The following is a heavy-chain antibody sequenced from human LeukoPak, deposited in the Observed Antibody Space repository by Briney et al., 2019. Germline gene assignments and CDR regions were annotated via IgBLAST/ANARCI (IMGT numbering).Heavy chain of an antibody. CDR2: IHNSGST. V-gene: IGHV4-61*02. CDR1: GGSISSRAYY. Sequence: SQTLSLTCAVSGGSISSRAYYWTWIRQPAGKGLEWIGRIHNSGSTYYNPSLKSRVTMSIDTSNNQFFLKLNSVTAADTVVYHCARDALTGSPNWFDPWGQGILVTVSS. CDR3: ARDALTGSPNWFDP. D-gene: IGHD3-9*01. J-gene: IGHJ5*02.